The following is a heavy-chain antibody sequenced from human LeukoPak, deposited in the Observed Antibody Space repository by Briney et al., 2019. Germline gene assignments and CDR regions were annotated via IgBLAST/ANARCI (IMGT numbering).Heavy chain of an antibody. CDR3: TRCYGSGTPDDY. V-gene: IGHV3-49*03. Sequence: PGGSLRLSCAASGFTFSDYYMSWIRQAPGKGLEWVGFTRSKAYGGTIEYAASVRGRFTISRDDSKSIAYLQMNSLKTEDTAVYYCTRCYGSGTPDDYWGQGTLVTVSS. CDR2: TRSKAYGGTI. D-gene: IGHD3-10*01. J-gene: IGHJ4*02. CDR1: GFTFSDYY.